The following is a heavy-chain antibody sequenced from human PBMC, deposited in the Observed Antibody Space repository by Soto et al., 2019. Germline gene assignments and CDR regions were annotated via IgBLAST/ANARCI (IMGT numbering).Heavy chain of an antibody. D-gene: IGHD2-21*02. Sequence: GGSLRLSCAVSGFTFSGYSMNWVRQAPGKGLEWVASISTRSDIYYADSVKGRFTISRDNAKNSVSLQMNSLRAEDTAVYYCAREETAWPLAYGLDVWGQGTTVTVSS. V-gene: IGHV3-21*01. J-gene: IGHJ6*02. CDR2: ISTRSDI. CDR3: AREETAWPLAYGLDV. CDR1: GFTFSGYS.